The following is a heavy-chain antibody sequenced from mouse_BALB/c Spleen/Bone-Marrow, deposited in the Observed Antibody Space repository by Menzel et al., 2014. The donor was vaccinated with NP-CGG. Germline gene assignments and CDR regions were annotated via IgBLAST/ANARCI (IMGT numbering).Heavy chain of an antibody. CDR3: VRSDDGWFAY. V-gene: IGHV10-1*02. Sequence: EVHLVESGGGLVQPKGSLKLSCAASGFTFNTYAMNWVRQAPGEGLEWVARIRSKSNNYATYYADSVKDRFTISRDDSQSMLYLQMSNLKTEDTAMYYCVRSDDGWFAYWGQGTLVTVSA. CDR1: GFTFNTYA. D-gene: IGHD2-3*01. J-gene: IGHJ3*01. CDR2: IRSKSNNYAT.